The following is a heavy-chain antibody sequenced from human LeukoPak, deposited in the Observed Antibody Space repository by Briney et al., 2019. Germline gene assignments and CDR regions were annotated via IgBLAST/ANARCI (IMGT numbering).Heavy chain of an antibody. CDR2: IRYDGSKT. D-gene: IGHD3-22*01. CDR1: GVSFSSYG. J-gene: IGHJ4*02. V-gene: IGHV3-30*02. Sequence: GGSLRLSCAASGVSFSSYGMHWVRQAPGKGLEWVAFIRYDGSKTYYADSVKGRFTISRDNSKNTLYLQMNSLRVEDTAVYYCAWDGISGYYGGWGQGTLVTVSS. CDR3: AWDGISGYYGG.